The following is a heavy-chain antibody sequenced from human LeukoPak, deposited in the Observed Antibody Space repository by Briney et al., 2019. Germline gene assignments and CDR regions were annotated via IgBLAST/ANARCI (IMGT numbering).Heavy chain of an antibody. CDR1: GGSVSSGSYY. V-gene: IGHV4-61*01. Sequence: PSETLSLTCTVSGGSVSSGSYYWSWIRQPPGKGLEWIGYIYYSGSTNYNPSLKSRVTISVDTSKNQFSLKLSSVTAADTAVYYCATIGDYFDYWGQGALVTVSS. J-gene: IGHJ4*02. CDR3: ATIGDYFDY. D-gene: IGHD2/OR15-2a*01. CDR2: IYYSGST.